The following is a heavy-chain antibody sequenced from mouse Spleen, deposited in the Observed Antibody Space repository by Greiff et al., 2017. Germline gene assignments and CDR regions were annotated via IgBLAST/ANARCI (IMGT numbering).Heavy chain of an antibody. J-gene: IGHJ2*01. CDR1: GYTFTSYW. Sequence: QPGAELVRPGTSVKLSCKASGYTFTSYWMHWVKQRPGQGLEWIGVIDPSDSYTNYNQKFKGKATLTVDTSSSTAYMQLSSLTSEDSAVYYCARWVLRYYVDYWGQGTTLTVSS. D-gene: IGHD1-1*01. V-gene: IGHV1-59*01. CDR3: ARWVLRYYVDY. CDR2: IDPSDSYT.